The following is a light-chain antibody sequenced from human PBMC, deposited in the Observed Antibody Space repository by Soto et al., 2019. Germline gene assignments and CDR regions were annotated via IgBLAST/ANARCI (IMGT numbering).Light chain of an antibody. J-gene: IGKJ1*01. CDR2: GTS. CDR1: QSVPSTY. V-gene: IGKV3-20*01. CDR3: QQFGNSPWT. Sequence: SQSVPSTYFAWYQQKSGQPPRLLISGTSNRATGIPDRFSGSGSGRDFTLTISRLEPEDFAVYFCQQFGNSPWTFGQGTKVDIK.